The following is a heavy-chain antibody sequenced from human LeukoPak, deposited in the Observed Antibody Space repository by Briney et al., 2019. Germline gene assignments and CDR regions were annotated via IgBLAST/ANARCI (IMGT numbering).Heavy chain of an antibody. V-gene: IGHV1-2*02. J-gene: IGHJ4*02. Sequence: ASVKVSCKASGYTFTGCYMHWVRQAPGQGLEWMGWINPNSGGTNYAQKFQGRVTMTRDTSISTAYMELSRLRSDDTAVYYCARVGTTVTTIDYWGQGTLVTVSS. CDR2: INPNSGGT. CDR1: GYTFTGCY. CDR3: ARVGTTVTTIDY. D-gene: IGHD4-17*01.